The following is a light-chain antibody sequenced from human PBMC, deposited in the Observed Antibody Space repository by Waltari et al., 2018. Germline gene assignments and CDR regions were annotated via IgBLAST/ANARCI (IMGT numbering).Light chain of an antibody. J-gene: IGKJ5*01. V-gene: IGKV3D-15*01. CDR1: QSVSNS. Sequence: EIVMTQSPPTLSVSTGERATLSCRASQSVSNSLAWYQHRPGRAPRLLIHSASTRAPGIPARFSGSGSETEFTLTISNLQSEDFALYYCQQYNNWPPITFGQGTRLEIK. CDR3: QQYNNWPPIT. CDR2: SAS.